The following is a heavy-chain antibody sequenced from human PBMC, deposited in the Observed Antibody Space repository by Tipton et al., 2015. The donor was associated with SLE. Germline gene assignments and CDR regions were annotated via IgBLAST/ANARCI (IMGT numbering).Heavy chain of an antibody. CDR2: IYHSGST. CDR3: ARDVSSGWYRD. Sequence: TLSLTCAVSGYSISSVYYWGWIRQPPGKGLEWIGSIYHSGSTYYNPSLKSRVTISVDTSKNQFSLKLSSVTAAGTAVYYCARDVSSGWYRDWGQGTLVTVSS. D-gene: IGHD6-19*01. CDR1: GYSISSVYY. J-gene: IGHJ4*02. V-gene: IGHV4-38-2*02.